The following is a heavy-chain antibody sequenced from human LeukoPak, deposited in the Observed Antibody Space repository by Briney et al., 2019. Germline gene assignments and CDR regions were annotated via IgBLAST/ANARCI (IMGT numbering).Heavy chain of an antibody. CDR2: IKQDGSEK. D-gene: IGHD2-21*01. CDR1: GFTFSNYW. Sequence: GGSLRLSCAASGFTFSNYWMSWVRLAPGKGLKWVANIKQDGSEKYYVDSVEGRFTISRDNAKNLLSLQMNSLRAEDTTVYHCARVFIVGSRSVFDFGGQGTLVTVSA. CDR3: ARVFIVGSRSVFDF. J-gene: IGHJ4*02. V-gene: IGHV3-7*01.